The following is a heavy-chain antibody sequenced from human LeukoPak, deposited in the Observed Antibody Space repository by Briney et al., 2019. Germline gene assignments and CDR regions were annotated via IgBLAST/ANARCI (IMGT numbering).Heavy chain of an antibody. V-gene: IGHV4-59*08. CDR1: GGSISPYY. CDR2: IFYSGSGST. Sequence: SETLSLTCTISGGSISPYYWSWLRQPPGKGLEWIGYIFYSGSGSTSHNPSLKSRVTISVDTSKNQFSLNLSSVTAADTAVYYCARHGVYAGSGWSFDYWGQGTLVTVSS. J-gene: IGHJ4*02. D-gene: IGHD6-19*01. CDR3: ARHGVYAGSGWSFDY.